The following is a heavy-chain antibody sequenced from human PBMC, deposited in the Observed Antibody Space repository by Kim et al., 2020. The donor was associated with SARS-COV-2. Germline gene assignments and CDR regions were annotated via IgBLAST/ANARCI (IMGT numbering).Heavy chain of an antibody. D-gene: IGHD3-10*01. Sequence: SETLSLTCTVSGGSISSSSYYWGWIRQPPGKGLEWIGSIYYSGSTYYNPSLNSRVTISVDTSKNQFSLKLSSVTAADTAVYYCARRAIMVRGVIGPDYWGQGTLVTVSS. J-gene: IGHJ4*02. V-gene: IGHV4-39*01. CDR2: IYYSGST. CDR3: ARRAIMVRGVIGPDY. CDR1: GGSISSSSYY.